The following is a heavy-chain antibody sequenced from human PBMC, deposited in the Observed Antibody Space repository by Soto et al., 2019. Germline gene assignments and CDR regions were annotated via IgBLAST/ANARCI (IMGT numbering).Heavy chain of an antibody. CDR3: ARGRLRYFDWLSRLYIDY. CDR2: INHSGST. V-gene: IGHV4-34*01. J-gene: IGHJ4*02. D-gene: IGHD3-9*01. CDR1: GGSFSGYY. Sequence: PSETLSLTCAVYGGSFSGYYWSWIRQPPGKGLEWIGEINHSGSTNYNPSLKSRVTISVDASKNQFSLKLSSVTAADTAVYYCARGRLRYFDWLSRLYIDYWDQGTLVTVSS.